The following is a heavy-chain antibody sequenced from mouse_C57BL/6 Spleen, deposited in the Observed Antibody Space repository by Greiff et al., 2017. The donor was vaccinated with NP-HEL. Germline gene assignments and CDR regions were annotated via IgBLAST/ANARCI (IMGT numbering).Heavy chain of an antibody. CDR3: ARRHYYGSSFYFDY. J-gene: IGHJ2*01. Sequence: QVQLQQSGAELVMPGASVKLSCKASGYTFTSYWMHWVKQRPGQGLEWIGEIDPSDSYTNYNQKFKGKSTLTVDKSSSTAYMQLSSLTSEDSAVYYCARRHYYGSSFYFDYWGQGTTLTVSS. V-gene: IGHV1-69*01. CDR1: GYTFTSYW. CDR2: IDPSDSYT. D-gene: IGHD1-1*01.